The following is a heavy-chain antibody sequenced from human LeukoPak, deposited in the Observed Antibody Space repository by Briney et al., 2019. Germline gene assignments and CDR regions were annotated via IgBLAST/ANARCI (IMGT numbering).Heavy chain of an antibody. CDR3: AKDRYYYDSSGYYRSPYFDY. Sequence: PGGSLRLSCAASGFTFSSYAMSWVRQAPGKGLEWVSAISGSGGSTYYADSVKGRFTISRDNSKNTLYLQMNSLRAEDTAVYYCAKDRYYYDSSGYYRSPYFDYWGQGTLVTVSS. D-gene: IGHD3-22*01. CDR2: ISGSGGST. V-gene: IGHV3-23*01. CDR1: GFTFSSYA. J-gene: IGHJ4*02.